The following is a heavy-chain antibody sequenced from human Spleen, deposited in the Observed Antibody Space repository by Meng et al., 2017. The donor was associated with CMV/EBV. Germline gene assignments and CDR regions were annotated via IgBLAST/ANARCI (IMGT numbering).Heavy chain of an antibody. V-gene: IGHV1-18*01. D-gene: IGHD2-8*01. CDR1: GYTLSSYA. CDR3: AREANGGLDY. J-gene: IGHJ4*02. CDR2: ISPYNGNT. Sequence: QIQLLQSGAEVKTPGASVKVSCKASGYTLSSYAMNWIRQAPGQGLEWMGWISPYNGNTHYSQKIQGRATMTTDTSTSTTYMELRSLRSDDTATYYCAREANGGLDYWGQGALVTVSS.